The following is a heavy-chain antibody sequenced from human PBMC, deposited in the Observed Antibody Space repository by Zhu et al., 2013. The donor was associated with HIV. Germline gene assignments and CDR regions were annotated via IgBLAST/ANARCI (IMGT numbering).Heavy chain of an antibody. Sequence: QVQLVQSGAEVKKPGSSVKVSCKASGGTFSSYGLTWVRQAPGQGLEWMGGIIPGFGTANYAQKLQGRVTITADKSTSIAYMELSSLRYDDTAVYYCARGHDYIWGSYRPGSFDYWGQGTLVTVSS. CDR3: ARGHDYIWGSYRPGSFDY. CDR2: IIPGFGTA. D-gene: IGHD3-16*02. J-gene: IGHJ4*02. V-gene: IGHV1-69*06. CDR1: GGTFSSYG.